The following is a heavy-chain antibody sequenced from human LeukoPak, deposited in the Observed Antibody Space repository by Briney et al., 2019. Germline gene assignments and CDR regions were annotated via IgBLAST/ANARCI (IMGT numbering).Heavy chain of an antibody. CDR1: GGSISSSNW. D-gene: IGHD2-15*01. CDR2: IYHSGST. V-gene: IGHV4-4*02. Sequence: PSGTLSLTCAVSGGSISSSNWRSWVRQPPGKGLEWIGYIYHSGSTYYNPSLKSRVTISVDRSKNQFSLKLSSVTAADTAVYYCARECSGGSCYAGGSNYWGQGTLVTVSS. J-gene: IGHJ4*02. CDR3: ARECSGGSCYAGGSNY.